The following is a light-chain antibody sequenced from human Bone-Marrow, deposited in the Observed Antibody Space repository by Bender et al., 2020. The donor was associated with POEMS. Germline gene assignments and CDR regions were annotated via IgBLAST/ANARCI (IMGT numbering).Light chain of an antibody. CDR2: EVT. CDR3: SSYAASNSVL. V-gene: IGLV2-8*01. Sequence: QSALTQPASVSGSPGQSITMSCTGTNTDVGGYQYVSWYQQHPGKAPKLILYEVTKRPSGVPDRFSGSRSGNTASLTVSGLQAEDEAHYYCSSYAASNSVLFGGGTKLTVL. J-gene: IGLJ2*01. CDR1: NTDVGGYQY.